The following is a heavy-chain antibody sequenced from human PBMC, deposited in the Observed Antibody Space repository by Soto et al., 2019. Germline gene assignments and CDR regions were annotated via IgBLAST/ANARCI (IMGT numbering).Heavy chain of an antibody. Sequence: PGGSLRLSCAASGFTFSSYEMNWVRQAPGKGLEWVSYISSSGSTIYYADSVKGRFTISRDNAKNSLYLQMNSLRAEDTAVYYCARDERVAAPLGYGMDVWGQGTTVTVSS. V-gene: IGHV3-48*03. J-gene: IGHJ6*02. CDR2: ISSSGSTI. CDR3: ARDERVAAPLGYGMDV. D-gene: IGHD2-15*01. CDR1: GFTFSSYE.